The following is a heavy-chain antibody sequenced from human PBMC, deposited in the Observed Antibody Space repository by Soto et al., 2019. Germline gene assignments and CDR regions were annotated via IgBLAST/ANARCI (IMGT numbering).Heavy chain of an antibody. CDR2: ISGSGGST. J-gene: IGHJ4*02. CDR3: AKRIGDCSSTSCYVDY. Sequence: PGGSLRLSCAASGFTFSSYAMSWVRQAPGKGLEWVSAISGSGGSTYYADSVKGRFTISRDNSKSTLYLQMNSLRAEDTAVYYCAKRIGDCSSTSCYVDYWGQGTLVTVSS. CDR1: GFTFSSYA. V-gene: IGHV3-23*01. D-gene: IGHD2-2*03.